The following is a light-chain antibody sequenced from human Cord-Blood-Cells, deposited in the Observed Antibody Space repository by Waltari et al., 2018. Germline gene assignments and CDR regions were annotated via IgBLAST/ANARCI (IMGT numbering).Light chain of an antibody. CDR1: SSDVGGYNY. Sequence: QSALTQPASVSGSPGQSITISCTGTSSDVGGYNYVSWYQQHPGKAPKPMIYDVSNRPQGVSNRVSGSKSRNTASLTISGLQAEDEADYSCSSYTSSSTYVVFGGGTKLTVL. CDR2: DVS. CDR3: SSYTSSSTYVV. V-gene: IGLV2-14*01. J-gene: IGLJ2*01.